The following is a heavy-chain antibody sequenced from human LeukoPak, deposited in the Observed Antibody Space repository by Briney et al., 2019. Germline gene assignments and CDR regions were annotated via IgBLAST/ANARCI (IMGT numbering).Heavy chain of an antibody. Sequence: SETLSLTCTVSGDSISSYYWNWVRQPPGKGLEWIGYIYYSGSTNCNPSLKSRVTISIDTSKNQFSLKLRSVTAADTAVYYCARDRIAAADLVDYWGQGTLVTVSS. D-gene: IGHD6-13*01. CDR2: IYYSGST. CDR1: GDSISSYY. J-gene: IGHJ4*02. CDR3: ARDRIAAADLVDY. V-gene: IGHV4-59*01.